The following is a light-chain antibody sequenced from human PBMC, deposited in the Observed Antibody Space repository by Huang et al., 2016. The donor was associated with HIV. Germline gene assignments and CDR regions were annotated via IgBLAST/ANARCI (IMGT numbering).Light chain of an antibody. CDR1: QDINNF. Sequence: DIQMTQSPSSLSASVGDRVTITCPAVQDINNFLNWYQQQPGKAPKLLILDASNVETGVPSRFSGSGSGTHCTFTITSLQRDDIGTYYCQQYDDVPISFGGGTKV. J-gene: IGKJ4*01. CDR2: DAS. V-gene: IGKV1-33*01. CDR3: QQYDDVPIS.